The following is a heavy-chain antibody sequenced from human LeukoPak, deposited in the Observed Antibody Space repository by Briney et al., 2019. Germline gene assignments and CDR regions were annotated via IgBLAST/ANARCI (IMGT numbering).Heavy chain of an antibody. CDR3: ARSPRDDSSGYYYGGAFDI. D-gene: IGHD3-22*01. CDR2: FDPEDGET. Sequence: ASVKVSCKVSGYTLTELSMHWVRQAPGKGLEWMGGFDPEDGETIYAQKFQGRVTMTEDTSTDTAYMELSSLRSEDTAVYYCARSPRDDSSGYYYGGAFDIWGQGTMVTVSS. V-gene: IGHV1-24*01. J-gene: IGHJ3*02. CDR1: GYTLTELS.